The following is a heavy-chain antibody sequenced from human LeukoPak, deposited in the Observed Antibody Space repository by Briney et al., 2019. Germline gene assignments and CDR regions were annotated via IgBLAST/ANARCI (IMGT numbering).Heavy chain of an antibody. CDR2: ISGGSDYI. D-gene: IGHD2-2*02. Sequence: GGSLRLSCAASGFTFSPYIMNWVRQAPGKGLEWVSSISGGSDYIFYADSVKGRFTFSRDNAKNSLFLQMHNLRAEDTAVYYCVRVGMNIHAMDVWGQGTTVTVSS. CDR3: VRVGMNIHAMDV. CDR1: GFTFSPYI. V-gene: IGHV3-21*01. J-gene: IGHJ6*02.